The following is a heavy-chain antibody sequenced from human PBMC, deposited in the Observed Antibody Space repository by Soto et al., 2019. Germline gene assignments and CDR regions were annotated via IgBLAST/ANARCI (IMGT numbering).Heavy chain of an antibody. D-gene: IGHD2-15*01. J-gene: IGHJ4*02. Sequence: GESLKISCKGSGYNFNYWIGWVRQMPGKGLEWMGIINPGDSDTRYNPSFQGQVTFSVDKSISTAYLQWGSLKASDTAIYYCARQTDGGRFDYWGQRTLVTVSS. V-gene: IGHV5-51*01. CDR1: GYNFNYW. CDR3: ARQTDGGRFDY. CDR2: INPGDSDT.